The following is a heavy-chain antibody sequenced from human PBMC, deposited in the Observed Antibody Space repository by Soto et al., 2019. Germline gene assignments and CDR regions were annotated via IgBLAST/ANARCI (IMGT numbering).Heavy chain of an antibody. Sequence: ASVKVSCKASGYTFTSYAMHWVRQAPGQRLEWMGWINAGNGNTKYSRKFQGRVTITRDTSASTAYMELSSLRSEDTAVYYCARAHYDILTGYSLNWFDPWGQGTLVTV. CDR3: ARAHYDILTGYSLNWFDP. V-gene: IGHV1-3*01. CDR2: INAGNGNT. J-gene: IGHJ5*02. D-gene: IGHD3-9*01. CDR1: GYTFTSYA.